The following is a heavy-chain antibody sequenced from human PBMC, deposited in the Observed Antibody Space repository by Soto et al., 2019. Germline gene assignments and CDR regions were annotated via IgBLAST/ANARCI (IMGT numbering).Heavy chain of an antibody. CDR2: IKSKTDGGTT. V-gene: IGHV3-15*01. J-gene: IGHJ6*03. D-gene: IGHD6-6*01. CDR1: GFTFSNAW. CDR3: EYSSSSHYYYYYMDV. Sequence: EVQLVESGGGLVKPGGSLRLSCAASGFTFSNAWMSWVRQAPGKGLEWVGRIKSKTDGGTTDYAAPVKGRFTISRDESKNTLYLQMNSLKTEDTAVYYCEYSSSSHYYYYYMDVWGKGTTVTVSS.